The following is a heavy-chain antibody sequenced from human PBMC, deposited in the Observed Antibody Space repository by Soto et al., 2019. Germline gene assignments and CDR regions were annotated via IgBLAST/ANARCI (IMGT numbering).Heavy chain of an antibody. CDR1: GFTFQQST. CDR3: AKDRQPDYRWDMDW. D-gene: IGHD3-9*01. CDR2: IYGSAART. J-gene: IGHJ4*02. Sequence: EVQLLESGGDLVRPGTSLRLSCAASGFTFQQSTISWVRQAPGKGLEWVSSIYGSAARTFYADSVKGRFTISRDNSRNTVYLQMNNLRVEDTAVYYCAKDRQPDYRWDMDWWGRGPRVTVSS. V-gene: IGHV3-23*01.